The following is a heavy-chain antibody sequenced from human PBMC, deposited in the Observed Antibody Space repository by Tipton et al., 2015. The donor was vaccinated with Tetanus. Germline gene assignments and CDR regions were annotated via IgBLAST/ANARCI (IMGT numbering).Heavy chain of an antibody. D-gene: IGHD6-19*01. CDR3: AKDGSSGWYWFDY. J-gene: IGHJ5*01. CDR2: ISYDGSNK. Sequence: SLRLSCAASGFTFNSYGMHWVRQAPGKGLEWVAVISYDGSNKYYADSVKGRFTISRDNSKNTLYLQMNSLRAEDTAVYYCAKDGSSGWYWFDYWGQGTLVTVSS. CDR1: GFTFNSYG. V-gene: IGHV3-30*18.